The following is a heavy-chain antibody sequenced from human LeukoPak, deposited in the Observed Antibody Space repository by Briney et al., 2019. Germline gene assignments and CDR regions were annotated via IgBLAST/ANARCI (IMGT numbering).Heavy chain of an antibody. CDR2: INGDGSST. Sequence: GGSLRLSCAPSGLTFSSYWMHWVRQAPGKGLVWVSHINGDGSSTRYADSVKGRFTISRDNAKNTLYLQMNSLRTDDTAVYYCARTTAMKVFDNWGQGTLVTVSS. CDR1: GLTFSSYW. V-gene: IGHV3-74*01. CDR3: ARTTAMKVFDN. D-gene: IGHD2-21*02. J-gene: IGHJ4*02.